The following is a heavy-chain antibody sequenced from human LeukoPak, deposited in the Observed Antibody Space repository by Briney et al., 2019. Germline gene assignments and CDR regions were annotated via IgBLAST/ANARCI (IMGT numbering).Heavy chain of an antibody. CDR1: GDSISSYY. CDR3: AREGRQDHVYFDY. J-gene: IGHJ4*02. Sequence: SETLSLTCTVSGDSISSYYWSWIRQPPGKGLEWIGYINYSGNTNYNPSLKSRVTISVDTSKNQFSLRLSSVTAADTAVYYCAREGRQDHVYFDYWGQGTLVTVSS. CDR2: INYSGNT. D-gene: IGHD1-14*01. V-gene: IGHV4-59*01.